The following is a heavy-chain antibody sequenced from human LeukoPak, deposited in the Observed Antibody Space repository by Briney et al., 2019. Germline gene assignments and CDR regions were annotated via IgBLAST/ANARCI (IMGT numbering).Heavy chain of an antibody. CDR3: AREVRYGSGSYYSDY. D-gene: IGHD3-10*01. J-gene: IGHJ4*02. V-gene: IGHV1-2*04. Sequence: ASVKVSCKASGYTFTGYYMHWVRQAPGQGLEWMGWINPNSGGTNYAQKFQGWVTMTRDTSISTAYMELSRLRSDDTAVYYCAREVRYGSGSYYSDYWGQGTLVTVSS. CDR1: GYTFTGYY. CDR2: INPNSGGT.